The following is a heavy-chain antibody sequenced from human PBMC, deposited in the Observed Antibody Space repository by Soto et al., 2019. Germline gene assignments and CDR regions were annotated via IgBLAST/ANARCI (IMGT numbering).Heavy chain of an antibody. V-gene: IGHV3-21*01. J-gene: IGHJ4*02. D-gene: IGHD3-3*01. CDR1: GFTFSSYS. CDR3: ARVSQYYDFWSGSRPYYFDY. Sequence: GGSLRLSCAASGFTFSSYSMNWVRQAPGKGLEWVSSISSSSSYIYYADSVKGRFTISRDNAKNSLYLQMNSLRAEDTAVYYCARVSQYYDFWSGSRPYYFDYWGQGTLVTVSS. CDR2: ISSSSSYI.